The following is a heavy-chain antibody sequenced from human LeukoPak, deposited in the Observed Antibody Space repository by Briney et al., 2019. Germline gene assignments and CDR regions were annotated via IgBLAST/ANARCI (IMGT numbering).Heavy chain of an antibody. Sequence: ETLSLTCTVSTDSISKSLYHWAWVRQPPGKGLEWIAEIYYQGNTHYNPSLSGRVTISVDPSKNQFSLQFNAVTAADTALYFCASVKLGYYYDTNGYFDSWGQGIPVTVSS. V-gene: IGHV4-39*07. CDR2: IYYQGNT. CDR3: ASVKLGYYYDTNGYFDS. D-gene: IGHD3-22*01. J-gene: IGHJ4*02. CDR1: TDSISKSLYH.